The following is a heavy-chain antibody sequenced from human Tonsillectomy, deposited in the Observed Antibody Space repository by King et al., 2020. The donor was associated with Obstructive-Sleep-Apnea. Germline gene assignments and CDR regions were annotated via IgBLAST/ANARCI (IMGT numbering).Heavy chain of an antibody. D-gene: IGHD3-10*01. CDR2: VSSRRSTI. CDR1: GFTFSRYS. V-gene: IGHV3-48*04. Sequence: DVQLVESGGGLVQPGGSLRLSCAASGFTFSRYSMNWVRQAPGKGLEWVSYVSSRRSTIYYADSVKGRFTISRDNAKNSLYLQMNSLRAEDTAVYYCARGGSVGYYFDYWGQGTLVTVSS. CDR3: ARGGSVGYYFDY. J-gene: IGHJ4*02.